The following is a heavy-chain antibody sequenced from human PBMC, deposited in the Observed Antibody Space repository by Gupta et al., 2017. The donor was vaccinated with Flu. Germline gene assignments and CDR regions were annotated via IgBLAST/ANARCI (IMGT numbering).Heavy chain of an antibody. V-gene: IGHV3-23*01. D-gene: IGHD3-3*01. Sequence: TFSNDAMGWVRQAPGKGLEWVSSIIGSGHITHYADSGKGRFTISRDNSENTLYLKMNSLRAEDTAIDYCAKDGGGVGYFDDWGQGSLVTVSS. J-gene: IGHJ4*02. CDR3: AKDGGGVGYFDD. CDR2: IIGSGHIT. CDR1: TFSNDA.